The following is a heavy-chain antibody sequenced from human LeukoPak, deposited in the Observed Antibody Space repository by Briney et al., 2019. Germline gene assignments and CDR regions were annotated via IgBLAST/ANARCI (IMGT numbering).Heavy chain of an antibody. V-gene: IGHV3-23*01. CDR1: GFTSLSYP. Sequence: GGSLRLSCAPPGFTSLSYPLSSVSPAPEKGLEWVSGISGSGGSAYYVDSVKGLFTISRDNSKNTMFLQMNSLRAEESALYYCCQRVTSNDFWGQGALVTVSS. CDR3: CQRVTSNDF. J-gene: IGHJ4*02. CDR2: ISGSGGSA. D-gene: IGHD2-2*01.